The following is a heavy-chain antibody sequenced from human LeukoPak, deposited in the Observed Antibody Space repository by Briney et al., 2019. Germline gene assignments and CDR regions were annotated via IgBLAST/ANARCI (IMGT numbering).Heavy chain of an antibody. J-gene: IGHJ5*02. CDR3: ARVPRGGSGSYSWFDP. V-gene: IGHV4-59*12. Sequence: SETLSLTCTVSGGSISGYYWSWIRQPPGRGLEYIGYIYYSGNTNYNPALQSRVTISVDTSKNRFSLNLNSVTAADTAVYYCARVPRGGSGSYSWFDPWGQGTLVTVSS. CDR1: GGSISGYY. CDR2: IYYSGNT. D-gene: IGHD3-10*01.